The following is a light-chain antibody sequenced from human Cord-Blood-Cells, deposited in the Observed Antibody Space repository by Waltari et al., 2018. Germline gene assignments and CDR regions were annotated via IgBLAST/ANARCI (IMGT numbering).Light chain of an antibody. J-gene: IGKJ2*01. Sequence: DIQVTQSPSTLSASVGDRVTITCRASQSISSWLAWYQQKPRKAPKLLIYDASSLESGVPSRFSGSGSGTEFTLTISSLQPDDFATYYCQQYNSYSPYTFGQGTKLEIK. V-gene: IGKV1-5*01. CDR2: DAS. CDR3: QQYNSYSPYT. CDR1: QSISSW.